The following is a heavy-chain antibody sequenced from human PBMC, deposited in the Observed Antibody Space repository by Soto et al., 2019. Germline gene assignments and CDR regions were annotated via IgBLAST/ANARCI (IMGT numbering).Heavy chain of an antibody. J-gene: IGHJ4*02. Sequence: SVKVSCKASGGTFSSYTISWVRQAPGQGLEWMGRIIPILGIANYAQKFQGRITITADKFASTVYMELSSLRSEDTALCYCANDIIIIPGAKGLDYWGQGVLVTVSS. CDR2: IIPILGIA. CDR3: ANDIIIIPGAKGLDY. V-gene: IGHV1-69*02. CDR1: GGTFSSYT. D-gene: IGHD2-2*01.